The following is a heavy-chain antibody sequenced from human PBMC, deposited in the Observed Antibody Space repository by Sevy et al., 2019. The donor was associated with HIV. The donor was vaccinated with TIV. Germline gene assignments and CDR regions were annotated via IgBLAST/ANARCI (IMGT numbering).Heavy chain of an antibody. CDR1: GYTFTSYA. Sequence: ASVKVSCKASGYTFTSYAIHWVRQAPGQGLEWMGWINAANGDTQYLQRFQGRITITTDTSEGTAYMELSSLTSEDTAVYYCARNPPGGTVFDYWGQGTLVTVSS. D-gene: IGHD4-17*01. V-gene: IGHV1-3*01. CDR3: ARNPPGGTVFDY. CDR2: INAANGDT. J-gene: IGHJ4*02.